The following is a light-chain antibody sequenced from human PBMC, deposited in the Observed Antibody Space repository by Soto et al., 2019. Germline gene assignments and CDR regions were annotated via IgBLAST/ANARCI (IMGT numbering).Light chain of an antibody. CDR2: ETY. CDR3: QQYGGSSRT. V-gene: IGKV3-20*01. Sequence: IVLTQSPDTLSLSPGERVTLSCRASQSVRNNYLAWYQQKPGQAPRLLIYETYRRATGIPERFSGSGSGIDFTLTISRLEPEDFAVYLCQQYGGSSRTFGLGTKV. CDR1: QSVRNNY. J-gene: IGKJ1*01.